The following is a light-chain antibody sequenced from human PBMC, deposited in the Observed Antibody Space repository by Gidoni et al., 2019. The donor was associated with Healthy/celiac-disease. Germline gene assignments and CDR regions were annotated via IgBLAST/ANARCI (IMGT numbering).Light chain of an antibody. V-gene: IGKV1-17*01. Sequence: IQMTQSPSSLSASVVDRVTITCRASQGIRNDLRCYQQKPGKAPKRLIYAASSWQRGVPPRFSGRGSGPEFTLTISSLKPEDLETYYGQKHNSYLQYTFGQGTKLEIK. CDR2: AAS. J-gene: IGKJ2*01. CDR3: QKHNSYLQYT. CDR1: QGIRND.